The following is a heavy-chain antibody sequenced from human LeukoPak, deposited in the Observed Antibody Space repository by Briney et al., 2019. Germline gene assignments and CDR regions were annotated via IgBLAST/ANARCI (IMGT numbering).Heavy chain of an antibody. D-gene: IGHD3-16*01. CDR1: GFTSIAYA. J-gene: IGHJ6*02. CDR2: ISGGGVTT. V-gene: IGHV3-23*01. Sequence: GGSLRLSCVGSGFTSIAYALTWARQAPGKGLEWVSGISGGGVTTYYADSVKGRFTISRDNSKNTLHLQMNSLRADDTAIYYCARNQQLGGHSYYYYGMDVWGQGTTVTVSS. CDR3: ARNQQLGGHSYYYYGMDV.